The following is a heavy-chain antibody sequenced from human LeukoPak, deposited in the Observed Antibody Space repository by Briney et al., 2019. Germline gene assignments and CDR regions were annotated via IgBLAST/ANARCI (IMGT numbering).Heavy chain of an antibody. CDR3: ARCGGDCYAHTKNYYYYGMDV. CDR2: ISSSSSYI. Sequence: GGSLRLSCAASGFTFSSYSMNWVRQAPEKGLEWVSSISSSSSYIYYADSVKGRFTISRDYAKNSLYLQMNSLRAEDTAVYYCARCGGDCYAHTKNYYYYGMDVWGQGTTVTVSS. J-gene: IGHJ6*02. D-gene: IGHD2-21*02. V-gene: IGHV3-21*01. CDR1: GFTFSSYS.